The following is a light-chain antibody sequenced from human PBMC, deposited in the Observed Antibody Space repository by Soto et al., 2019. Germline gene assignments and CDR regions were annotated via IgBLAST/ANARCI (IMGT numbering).Light chain of an antibody. J-gene: IGLJ3*02. Sequence: QSALTQPPSVSGSPGQSVTISCSGTSSDVGAYKYVSWYQQHPGKAPKVVIYNVNQRPSGVPDRFSGSKSGNTASLTISGLQAEDEADYHCSSYEGMYNLWVFGGGTKLTVL. CDR2: NVN. V-gene: IGLV2-11*01. CDR3: SSYEGMYNLWV. CDR1: SSDVGAYKY.